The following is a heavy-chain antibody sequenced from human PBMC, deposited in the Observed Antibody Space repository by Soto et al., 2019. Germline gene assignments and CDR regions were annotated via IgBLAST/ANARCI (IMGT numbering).Heavy chain of an antibody. J-gene: IGHJ4*02. CDR2: IWDDGSKE. CDR3: ARDRYTGRAPGGLDS. V-gene: IGHV3-33*08. Sequence: QVQLVESGGGVVQPGRSLRLSCAASGFPFSSYGMHWVRQAPGKGLEWEAVIWDDGSKEYYADSVKGRFTISRDNSKNTLSLQMHSLRAEDTAVYYCARDRYTGRAPGGLDSWGQGTLVTVSS. D-gene: IGHD3-10*01. CDR1: GFPFSSYG.